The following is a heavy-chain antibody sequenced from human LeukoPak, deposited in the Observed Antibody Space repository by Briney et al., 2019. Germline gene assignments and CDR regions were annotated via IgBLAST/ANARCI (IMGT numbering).Heavy chain of an antibody. V-gene: IGHV1-8*01. CDR1: GYTFTSYD. D-gene: IGHD6-6*01. CDR2: MNPNSGNT. J-gene: IGHJ6*03. CDR3: AREEQLVGSDYYYMDV. Sequence: ASVKVSCKASGYTFTSYDINWVRQAPGQGLEWMGWMNPNSGNTGYAQKFQGRVTMTRNTSISTAYMQLSSLRSEDTAVYYCAREEQLVGSDYYYMDVWGKGTTVTVSS.